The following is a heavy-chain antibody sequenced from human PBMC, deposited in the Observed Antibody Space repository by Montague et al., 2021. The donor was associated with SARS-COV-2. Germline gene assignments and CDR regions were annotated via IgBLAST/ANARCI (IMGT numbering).Heavy chain of an antibody. Sequence: TLSLTCTVSGGSISTGRYFWSWIRQPAGQGLEWIGRISTSGSTNYTPSLRSRVTISVDTSKNQFSLKLDSMTAADTALYYCTSGGSKFGSEFDYWGQGTLVTVSS. CDR3: TSGGSKFGSEFDY. CDR1: GGSISTGRYF. CDR2: ISTSGST. V-gene: IGHV4-61*02. D-gene: IGHD3-10*01. J-gene: IGHJ4*02.